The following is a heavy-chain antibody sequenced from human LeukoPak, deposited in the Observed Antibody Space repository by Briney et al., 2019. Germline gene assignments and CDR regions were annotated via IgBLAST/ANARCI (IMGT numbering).Heavy chain of an antibody. CDR2: INPSGGST. CDR3: ARDRGRITIFGVVENWFDP. D-gene: IGHD3-3*01. Sequence: ASVKVSCKASGYTFTSYYMHWVRQAPGQGLEWMGIINPSGGSTSYAQKFQGRVTMTRDTSTSTVYMELSSLRSEDTAVYYCARDRGRITIFGVVENWFDPWGQGTLVTVSS. CDR1: GYTFTSYY. J-gene: IGHJ5*02. V-gene: IGHV1-46*01.